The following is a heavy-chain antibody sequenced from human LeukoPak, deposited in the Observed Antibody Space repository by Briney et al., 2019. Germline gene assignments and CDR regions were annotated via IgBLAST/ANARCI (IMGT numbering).Heavy chain of an antibody. J-gene: IGHJ5*02. D-gene: IGHD2-2*01. CDR2: IYYSGST. V-gene: IGHV4-59*01. Sequence: SETLSLTCTVSGGSISSYYWSWIRQPPGKGLEWIGYIYYSGSTNYNPSLKSRVTISVDTSKNQFSLKLSSVTAADTAVYYCAREVPAAKWFDPWGQGTLVTVSS. CDR1: GGSISSYY. CDR3: AREVPAAKWFDP.